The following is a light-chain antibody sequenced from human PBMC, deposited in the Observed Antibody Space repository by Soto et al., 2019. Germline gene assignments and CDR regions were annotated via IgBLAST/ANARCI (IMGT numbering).Light chain of an antibody. CDR2: KAS. CDR1: QNINYW. Sequence: DIQMRQSPSTLSASVGDRVTFTCRASQNINYWLAWYQQKPGKAPSLLISKASTLESEVPSRFSGSGSGTEFSLTISSLQPDDFATYYCQQYITYPLTFGGGTKVDIK. V-gene: IGKV1-5*03. J-gene: IGKJ4*01. CDR3: QQYITYPLT.